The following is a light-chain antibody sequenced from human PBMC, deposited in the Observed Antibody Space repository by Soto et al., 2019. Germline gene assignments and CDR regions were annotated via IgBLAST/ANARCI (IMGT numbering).Light chain of an antibody. CDR1: ESVSSS. V-gene: IGKV3-15*01. Sequence: EIVLTQSPGTLSLSPGERATLSCRASESVSSSLAWYQQKPGQAPRLLIYGASTRATGIPARFSGSGSGTEFTLTISSLQSEDYAVYYCHQYNNWPPWTFGQGTKVDIK. J-gene: IGKJ1*01. CDR2: GAS. CDR3: HQYNNWPPWT.